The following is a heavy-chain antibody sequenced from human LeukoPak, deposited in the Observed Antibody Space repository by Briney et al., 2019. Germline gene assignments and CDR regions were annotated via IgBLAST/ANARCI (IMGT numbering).Heavy chain of an antibody. CDR3: ATDLIGYFDWLGDGN. Sequence: GGSLRLSCAASGFTFSSCSMNWVRQAPGKGLEWVSCISSSSTYIYYADSVKGRFTISRDNAKNSLYLQMNSLRAEDTAVYYCATDLIGYFDWLGDGNWGQRTLVTVSS. CDR2: ISSSSTYI. V-gene: IGHV3-21*06. D-gene: IGHD3-9*01. J-gene: IGHJ4*02. CDR1: GFTFSSCS.